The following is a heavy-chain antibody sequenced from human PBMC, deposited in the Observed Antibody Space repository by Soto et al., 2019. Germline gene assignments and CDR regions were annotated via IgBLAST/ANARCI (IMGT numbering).Heavy chain of an antibody. Sequence: QVQLVQSGAEVKKPGASVKVSCKASGYTLTSYYLHWVRQAPGQGPEWMGIINASGGITNDAQKFQDRVTTTSDTSTSTVYMELSSLRSEDTAVYYCARGISTTRYYYYYGMDGWGQGTTVTVSS. D-gene: IGHD2-2*01. V-gene: IGHV1-46*01. CDR1: GYTLTSYY. CDR2: INASGGIT. CDR3: ARGISTTRYYYYYGMDG. J-gene: IGHJ6*02.